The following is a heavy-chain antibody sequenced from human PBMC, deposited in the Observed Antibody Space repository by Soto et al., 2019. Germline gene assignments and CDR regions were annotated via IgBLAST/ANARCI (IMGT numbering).Heavy chain of an antibody. Sequence: SETLSLTCAAYGGSFSGYYWSWIRQPPGKGLEWIGEINHSGTTNYNPSLKSRVTISVDTSKNQFSLKLSSVTAADTAVYYCARGGRYSSSWYGVYYYGMDVWGQGTTVTVSS. V-gene: IGHV4-34*01. J-gene: IGHJ6*02. CDR3: ARGGRYSSSWYGVYYYGMDV. CDR1: GGSFSGYY. CDR2: INHSGTT. D-gene: IGHD6-13*01.